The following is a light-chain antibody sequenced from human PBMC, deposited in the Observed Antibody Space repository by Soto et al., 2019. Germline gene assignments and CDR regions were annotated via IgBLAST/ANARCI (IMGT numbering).Light chain of an antibody. CDR2: EVS. CDR1: SSDIGAYNY. J-gene: IGLJ1*01. CDR3: FSFTTDWTHV. V-gene: IGLV2-14*01. Sequence: ALTQPASVSGSPGQSITISCTGSSSDIGAYNYVSWFQQYPGKAHKLIISEVSNRPSGVSNRFSGSKSGTAASLTISGLQTEDEADYFCFSFTTDWTHVFGTGTKVTVL.